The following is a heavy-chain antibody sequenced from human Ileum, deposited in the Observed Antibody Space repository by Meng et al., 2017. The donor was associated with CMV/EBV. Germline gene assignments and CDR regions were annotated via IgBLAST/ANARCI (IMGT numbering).Heavy chain of an antibody. D-gene: IGHD6-6*01. Sequence: QITLKESGPTLVKPTQTLTLTCTFSGFSLTTNVESVGWIRQPPGKALEWLALIHGGGGKQYSPSLQSRLTATRDTSKNQVLLTMTNMDPVDTATYYCVHRYSSSSGQVSWGQGTLVTVSS. CDR1: GFSLTTNVES. CDR2: IHGGGGK. CDR3: VHRYSSSSGQVS. J-gene: IGHJ5*02. V-gene: IGHV2-5*02.